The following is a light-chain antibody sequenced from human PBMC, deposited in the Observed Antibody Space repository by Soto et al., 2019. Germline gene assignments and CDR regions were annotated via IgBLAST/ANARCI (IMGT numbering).Light chain of an antibody. J-gene: IGKJ3*01. CDR3: QQRSNWPLT. Sequence: EIVLTQSPATLSLSPGERATLSCRASQSVSSYLAWYQQKPGQAPRLLIYDASNRATGIPARFSGSGSGTDFTLTISSLEPEDVAVYYCQQRSNWPLTFGPGTKVAIK. CDR1: QSVSSY. CDR2: DAS. V-gene: IGKV3-11*01.